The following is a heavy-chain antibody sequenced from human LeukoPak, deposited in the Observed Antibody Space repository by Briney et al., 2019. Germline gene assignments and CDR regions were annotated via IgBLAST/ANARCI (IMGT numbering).Heavy chain of an antibody. CDR1: GFTFGDYA. J-gene: IGHJ4*02. CDR3: TRVATMVRGARYYFDY. CDR2: IRSKAYGGTT. D-gene: IGHD3-10*01. Sequence: PGRSLRLSCTASGFTFGDYAMSWVRQAPGKGLEWVGFIRSKAYGGTTEYAASVKGRFTISRDDSKSIAYLQMNSLKTEDTAVYYCTRVATMVRGARYYFDYWGQGTLVTVSS. V-gene: IGHV3-49*04.